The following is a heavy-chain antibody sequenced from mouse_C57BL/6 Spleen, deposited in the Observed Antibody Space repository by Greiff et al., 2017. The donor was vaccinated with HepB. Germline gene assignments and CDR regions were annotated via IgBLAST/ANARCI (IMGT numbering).Heavy chain of an antibody. CDR2: IRNKANGYTT. CDR3: ARYQYYFDY. CDR1: GFTFTDYY. J-gene: IGHJ2*01. V-gene: IGHV7-3*01. Sequence: EASGFTFTDYYMSWVRQPPGKALEWLGFIRNKANGYTTEYSASVKGRFTISRDNSQSILYLQMNALRAEDSATYYCARYQYYFDYWGQGTTLTVSS.